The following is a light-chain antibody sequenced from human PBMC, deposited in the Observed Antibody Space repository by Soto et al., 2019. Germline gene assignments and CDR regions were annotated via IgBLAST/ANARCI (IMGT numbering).Light chain of an antibody. J-gene: IGKJ5*01. CDR2: GAS. CDR1: QSVSSN. V-gene: IGKV3-15*01. CDR3: QQYNNWPPT. Sequence: EIVLTQSPGTLSLSPGERATLSCRASQSVSSNLAWYQQKPGQAPRLLIFGASTRATGIPASFSGSGSGTEFTLTISSLQSEDFAFYFCQQYNNWPPTFGQGTRLETK.